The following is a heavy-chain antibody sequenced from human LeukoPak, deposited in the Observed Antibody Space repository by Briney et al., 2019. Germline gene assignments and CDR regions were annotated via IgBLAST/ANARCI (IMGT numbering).Heavy chain of an antibody. J-gene: IGHJ5*02. Sequence: SETLSLTCTVSGYSISSGYYWGWIRQPPGKGLEWIGSIYHSGSTYYNPSLKSRVTISVDTSKNQFSLKLSSVTAADTAVYYCAREWKSYYDSSGYYYGSWFDPWGQGTLVTVSS. CDR2: IYHSGST. D-gene: IGHD3-22*01. CDR3: AREWKSYYDSSGYYYGSWFDP. V-gene: IGHV4-38-2*02. CDR1: GYSISSGYY.